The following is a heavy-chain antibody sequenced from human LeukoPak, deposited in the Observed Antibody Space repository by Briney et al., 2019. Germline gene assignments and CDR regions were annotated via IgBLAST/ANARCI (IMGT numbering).Heavy chain of an antibody. CDR2: ISGSGGST. Sequence: GGSLRLSCAASGFTFSSYAMSWVRQAPGKGLEWVSAISGSGGSTYYADSVKGRFTISRDNSKNTLYLQMNSLRAEDTAVYYCAKDVGAVTIYYYYYGMDVWGQGTTVTVSS. D-gene: IGHD3-16*01. J-gene: IGHJ6*02. CDR3: AKDVGAVTIYYYYYGMDV. V-gene: IGHV3-23*01. CDR1: GFTFSSYA.